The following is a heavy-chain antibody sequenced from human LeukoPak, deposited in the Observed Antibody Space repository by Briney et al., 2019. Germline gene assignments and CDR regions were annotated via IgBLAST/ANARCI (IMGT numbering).Heavy chain of an antibody. V-gene: IGHV1-2*02. Sequence: GASVKVSCKASGYTFTGYYKHWVRQAPGQGLEWMGWINPNSGGTNYAQKFQGRVTMTRDTSISTAYMELSRLRSDDTAVYYCAREGYYDSSGYYYWGQGTLVTVSS. CDR3: AREGYYDSSGYYY. CDR1: GYTFTGYY. CDR2: INPNSGGT. D-gene: IGHD3-22*01. J-gene: IGHJ4*02.